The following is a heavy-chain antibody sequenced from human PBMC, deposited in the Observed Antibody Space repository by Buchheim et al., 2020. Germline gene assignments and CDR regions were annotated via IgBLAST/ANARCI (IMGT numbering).Heavy chain of an antibody. J-gene: IGHJ5*02. Sequence: EVQLVESGGGLVQPGGSLRLSCAASGFTFSSYSMNWVRQAPGKGLEWVSYISSSSSTIYYADSVKGLFTISRDNAKNSLYLPMNSLRDEDTAVYYCARDNRQQLTFHPWGQGTL. CDR1: GFTFSSYS. D-gene: IGHD6-13*01. CDR2: ISSSSSTI. CDR3: ARDNRQQLTFHP. V-gene: IGHV3-48*02.